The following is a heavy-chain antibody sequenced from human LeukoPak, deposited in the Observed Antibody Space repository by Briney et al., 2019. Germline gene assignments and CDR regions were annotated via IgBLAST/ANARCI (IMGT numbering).Heavy chain of an antibody. V-gene: IGHV4-34*01. CDR1: GFTFSTYA. CDR3: AKGLRYYYGSGTYFLT. CDR2: IDHSGNT. D-gene: IGHD3-10*01. J-gene: IGHJ5*02. Sequence: GSLRLSCAASGFTFSTYAMGWVRQPPGKGLEWIGEIDHSGNTNYNPSFKSRVTMSIETSKNQFSLKLTSVTAADTAIYYCAKGLRYYYGSGTYFLTWGEGTLVTVSS.